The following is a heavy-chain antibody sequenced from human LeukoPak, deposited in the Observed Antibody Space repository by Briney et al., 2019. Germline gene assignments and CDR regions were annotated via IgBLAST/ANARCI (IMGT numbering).Heavy chain of an antibody. V-gene: IGHV4-31*03. CDR2: LYYSGST. Sequence: SRTLSLTCTVSGGSISSGGYYWSWIRQHPGKGLEWIGYLYYSGSTYYNPSLKSRVTISVDTSKNQFSLKLSSATAADTAVYYCARGDDYNYGGILDYWGQGTLVTVSS. D-gene: IGHD5-24*01. CDR3: ARGDDYNYGGILDY. J-gene: IGHJ4*02. CDR1: GGSISSGGYY.